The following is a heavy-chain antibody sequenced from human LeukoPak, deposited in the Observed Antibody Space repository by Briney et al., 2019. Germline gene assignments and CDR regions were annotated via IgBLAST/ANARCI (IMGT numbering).Heavy chain of an antibody. D-gene: IGHD6-19*01. CDR1: GFTFSNYA. J-gene: IGHJ4*02. CDR2: ISAGGDDT. V-gene: IGHV3-23*01. Sequence: RTGGSLRLSCAASGFTFSNYAVSWVRQAPGKGLEWVSAISAGGDDTYYADSVKGRFTISRDNSKNTLYLQMNSLRAEDTAVYFCAIPHSYGWKLEDWGQGTLVTVSS. CDR3: AIPHSYGWKLED.